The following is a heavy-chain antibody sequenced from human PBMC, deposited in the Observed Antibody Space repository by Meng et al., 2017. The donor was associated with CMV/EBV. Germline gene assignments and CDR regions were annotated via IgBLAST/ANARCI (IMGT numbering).Heavy chain of an antibody. V-gene: IGHV4-39*07. Sequence: GSLRPSCAVSGGSITNNDYYWGWIRQPPGGGLEWIGSIYHSGSSYYNPSLKSRVTISVDTSNNQFSLNVNSVTAADTAVYYCSRSPSGFYWYFDLWGRGTLVTVSS. CDR1: GGSITNNDYY. CDR2: IYHSGSS. D-gene: IGHD6-25*01. CDR3: SRSPSGFYWYFDL. J-gene: IGHJ2*01.